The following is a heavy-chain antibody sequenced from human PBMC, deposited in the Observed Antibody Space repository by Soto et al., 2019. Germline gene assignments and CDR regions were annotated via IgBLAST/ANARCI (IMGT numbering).Heavy chain of an antibody. CDR1: GFIYSNYW. CDR2: INYDGSEK. CDR3: ASSYAH. J-gene: IGHJ4*02. Sequence: EVQLVESGGGLVRPGGSLRLSCAASGFIYSNYWMNWVRQAPGSGLEWVANINYDGSEKHYVDSVKGRFTISRDNAENSLYMERTSLRVEDSAVYYCASSYAHWGQGTLVTVSS. D-gene: IGHD4-17*01. V-gene: IGHV3-7*03.